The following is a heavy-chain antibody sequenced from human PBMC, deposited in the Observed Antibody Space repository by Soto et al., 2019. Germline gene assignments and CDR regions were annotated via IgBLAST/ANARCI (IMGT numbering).Heavy chain of an antibody. CDR2: ISAYNGNT. Sequence: GASVKVSCKASGYTFTSYGISWVRQAPGQGLEWMGWISAYNGNTNYAQKLQGRVTMTTDTSTSTAYMELRSLGSDDTAVYYCARDLGYCSGGSCYLVGRFSGMDVWGQGTTVTVSS. V-gene: IGHV1-18*01. J-gene: IGHJ6*02. CDR1: GYTFTSYG. CDR3: ARDLGYCSGGSCYLVGRFSGMDV. D-gene: IGHD2-15*01.